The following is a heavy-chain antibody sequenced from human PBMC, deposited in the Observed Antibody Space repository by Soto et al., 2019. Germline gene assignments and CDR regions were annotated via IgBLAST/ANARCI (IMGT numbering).Heavy chain of an antibody. CDR3: ARDYGDY. V-gene: IGHV3-48*01. D-gene: IGHD3-10*01. CDR1: GFSFSNYN. Sequence: EVQLVESGGGLVQPGESLRLSCAASGFSFSNYNMNWVRQAPGRGLEWVSSISSSSSIIYYADSVKGRFTISRDNAKKSLYLHMSGLRAEDTAVYFCARDYGDYWGPGTLFTVSS. J-gene: IGHJ4*02. CDR2: ISSSSSII.